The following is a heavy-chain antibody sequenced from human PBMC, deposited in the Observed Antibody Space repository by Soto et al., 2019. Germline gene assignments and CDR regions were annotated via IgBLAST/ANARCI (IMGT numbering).Heavy chain of an antibody. CDR1: GYTFTSYG. V-gene: IGHV1-18*01. CDR2: ISAYNGNT. D-gene: IGHD3-3*01. Sequence: GASVKVSCQASGYTFTSYGISWVRQPPGQGLEWMGWISAYNGNTNYAQTLQGRVTMTTDTATSSAYMELRSLRSDDTAVYYCARDLRYYYFWSGYFRNSFDYWGQGTLVTVSS. J-gene: IGHJ4*02. CDR3: ARDLRYYYFWSGYFRNSFDY.